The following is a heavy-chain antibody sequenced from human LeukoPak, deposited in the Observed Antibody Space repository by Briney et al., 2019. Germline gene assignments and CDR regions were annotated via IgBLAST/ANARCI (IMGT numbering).Heavy chain of an antibody. CDR3: ARGGYYGSGNDFRFDP. Sequence: SETLSLTCTVSGSSISSYYWSWIRQSPAQAMERIGHIHYTGSTNYNPSLKSRVTISVETSKNQFSLKLKSVTAADTAVYYCARGGYYGSGNDFRFDPWGQGTLVTVSS. CDR1: GSSISSYY. CDR2: IHYTGST. D-gene: IGHD3-10*01. V-gene: IGHV4-59*01. J-gene: IGHJ5*02.